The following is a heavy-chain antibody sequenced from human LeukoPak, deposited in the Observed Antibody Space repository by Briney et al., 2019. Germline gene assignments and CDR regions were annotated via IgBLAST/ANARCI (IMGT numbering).Heavy chain of an antibody. J-gene: IGHJ4*02. Sequence: PGGSLRLSCAASGFTVSTDNMSWVRQVPGKGLEWVSVVYSGNDGTNYADSVRGRFTISRDDSKNMVYLQMNNLRLEDAAVYYCTKRSRGYYDYRGQGTLVTVSS. V-gene: IGHV3-66*02. D-gene: IGHD3-10*01. CDR2: VYSGNDGT. CDR1: GFTVSTDN. CDR3: TKRSRGYYDY.